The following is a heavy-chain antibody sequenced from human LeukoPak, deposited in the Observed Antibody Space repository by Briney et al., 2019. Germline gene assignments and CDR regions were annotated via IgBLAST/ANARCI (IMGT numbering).Heavy chain of an antibody. CDR2: IYYGGST. D-gene: IGHD5-18*01. CDR3: ARGSGYSYVPYDY. Sequence: SETLSLTCTVSGGSLSRYYWSWVRQPAGKGLEWIGYIYYGGSTNYNPSLKSRVPISVDTSKNQFSLKLSSVTAAYTAVYYCARGSGYSYVPYDYWGQGTLVTVSS. CDR1: GGSLSRYY. V-gene: IGHV4-59*01. J-gene: IGHJ4*02.